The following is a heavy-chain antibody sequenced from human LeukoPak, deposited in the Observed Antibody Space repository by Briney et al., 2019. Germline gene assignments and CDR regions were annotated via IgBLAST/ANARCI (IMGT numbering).Heavy chain of an antibody. CDR2: ISSSSTII. V-gene: IGHV3-48*02. CDR1: GFTFSTYS. Sequence: GGSLRLSCAASGFTFSTYSMNWDRQAPGKGLEWVSYISSSSTIICYGDSVKGRFTISRDNAKNSLYLQMNSLRDEDTAVYYCARDSNYGDYWGQGTLVTVSS. CDR3: ARDSNYGDY. J-gene: IGHJ4*02.